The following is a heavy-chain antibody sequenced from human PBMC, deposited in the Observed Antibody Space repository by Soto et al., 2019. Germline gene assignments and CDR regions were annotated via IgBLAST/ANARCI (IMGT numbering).Heavy chain of an antibody. CDR1: GYTFTGYY. V-gene: IGHV1-2*02. Sequence: ASVEVSCKASGYTFTGYYIHWVRQAPGQGLEWMGWINPNSGGTNYAQKFQGRVTMTRDTSISTAYMELSRLRSDDTAVYYCARDLSYYDSSGYNWFDPWGQGTLVTVSS. J-gene: IGHJ5*02. CDR2: INPNSGGT. CDR3: ARDLSYYDSSGYNWFDP. D-gene: IGHD3-22*01.